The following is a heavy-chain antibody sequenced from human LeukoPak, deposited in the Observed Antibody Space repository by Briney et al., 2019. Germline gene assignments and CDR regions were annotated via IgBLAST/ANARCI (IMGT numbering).Heavy chain of an antibody. Sequence: GGSLRLSCAASGFTFSSYGMHWVRQAPGKGLEYVSGINSNGGGTYYANSVKGRFTISRDNSKNTLYLQVGSLSAEDMAVYYCARAITGNWNDNGYFDYWGQGTLVTVST. J-gene: IGHJ4*02. D-gene: IGHD1-20*01. CDR2: INSNGGGT. CDR1: GFTFSSYG. CDR3: ARAITGNWNDNGYFDY. V-gene: IGHV3-64*01.